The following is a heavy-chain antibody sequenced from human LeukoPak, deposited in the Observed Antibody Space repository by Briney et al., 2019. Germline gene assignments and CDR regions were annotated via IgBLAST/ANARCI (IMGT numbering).Heavy chain of an antibody. CDR2: INTDGSST. Sequence: GGSLRLSCAASGFSFSSNWMHWVRQGPGKGLVWVSHINTDGSSTNYADSVKGRFTISRDNAKNTLYLQMNSLRAEDTAVYYCARVSHAPYGYPDYWGQGTLVTLCS. CDR1: GFSFSSNW. J-gene: IGHJ4*02. V-gene: IGHV3-74*01. CDR3: ARVSHAPYGYPDY. D-gene: IGHD5-24*01.